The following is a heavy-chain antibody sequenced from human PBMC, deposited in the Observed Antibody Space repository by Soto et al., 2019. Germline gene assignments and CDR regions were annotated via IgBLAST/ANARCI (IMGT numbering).Heavy chain of an antibody. Sequence: QVQLLQSGQEVKKPVASVKVSCKVSSYTLNTYGLTWVRQAPGQGLEWMGWLSGYSGDAKYAQKAQDRVAMTTDTSTRTAYLDLKSLRSDDTGVYFCAFGNCTNISCYEAEYSHRWGQCTPVTVSP. CDR1: SYTLNTYG. J-gene: IGHJ1*01. D-gene: IGHD2-2*03. V-gene: IGHV1-18*01. CDR2: LSGYSGDA. CDR3: AFGNCTNISCYEAEYSHR.